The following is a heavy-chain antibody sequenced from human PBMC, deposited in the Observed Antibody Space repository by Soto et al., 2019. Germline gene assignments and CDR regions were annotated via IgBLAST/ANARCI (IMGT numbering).Heavy chain of an antibody. CDR1: GGSFSGYY. Sequence: SETLSLTCAVYGGSFSGYYWSWIRQPPGKGLEWIGEINHSGSTNYNPSLKSRVTISVDTSKNQFSLKLSSVTAADTAVYYCARARATVSSGWYDFDYWGQGTLVTVSS. CDR2: INHSGST. J-gene: IGHJ4*02. V-gene: IGHV4-34*01. CDR3: ARARATVSSGWYDFDY. D-gene: IGHD6-19*01.